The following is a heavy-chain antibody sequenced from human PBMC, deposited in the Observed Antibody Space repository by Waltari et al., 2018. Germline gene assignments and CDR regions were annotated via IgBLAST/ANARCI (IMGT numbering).Heavy chain of an antibody. Sequence: QVQLVQSGDEVKKPASSVKVSFKASGGTFSSYAISWGRQAPGQVLEWMGRVSPIFGTSTYEQKFKGRVTITAEKSRGTAYRGLSRLRSEDTAVYYCARGSIAAAVTTPWYNWVDPWGQGTLVTVSS. CDR1: GGTFSSYA. V-gene: IGHV1-69*13. CDR2: VSPIFGTS. D-gene: IGHD6-13*01. J-gene: IGHJ5*02. CDR3: ARGSIAAAVTTPWYNWVDP.